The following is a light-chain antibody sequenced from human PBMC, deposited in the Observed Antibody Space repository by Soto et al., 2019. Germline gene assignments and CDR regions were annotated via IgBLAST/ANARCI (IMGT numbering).Light chain of an antibody. Sequence: QSALTQPASVSGSPGQSITISCTGTSSNVGDYNYVSWYQQHPDKAPKVIIYDVSNRPSVVSNRFSGSKSGNTAPLTISGLQGEDEAYYYCSSYSSSGNYVFGTGTKVTVL. V-gene: IGLV2-14*01. CDR1: SSNVGDYNY. CDR2: DVS. J-gene: IGLJ1*01. CDR3: SSYSSSGNYV.